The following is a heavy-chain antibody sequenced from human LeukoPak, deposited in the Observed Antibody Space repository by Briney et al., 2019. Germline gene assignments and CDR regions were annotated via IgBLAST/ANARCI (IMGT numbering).Heavy chain of an antibody. CDR2: FDPEDGET. D-gene: IGHD3-9*01. J-gene: IGHJ4*02. CDR3: ATPPYDILTGYDYYFDY. Sequence: ASVNVSCKVSGYTLTELTMHWVRQAPGKGLGWMGGFDPEDGETIYAQKFQGRVTITEDTTTDRAYMELSSLRSDDAAGYYCATPPYDILTGYDYYFDYWGQGTLVTVSS. CDR1: GYTLTELT. V-gene: IGHV1-24*01.